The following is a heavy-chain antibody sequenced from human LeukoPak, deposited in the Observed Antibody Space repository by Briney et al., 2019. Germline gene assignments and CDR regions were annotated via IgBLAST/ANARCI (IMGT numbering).Heavy chain of an antibody. CDR2: IYTSGGT. CDR1: GGSISSYY. J-gene: IGHJ5*02. D-gene: IGHD5-18*01. Sequence: SETLSLTCTVAGGSISSYYWSWIRQPAGKGLEWIGRIYTSGGTNYNPSLKSRVTMSVDTSKNQFSLKLSSVTAADTAVYYCARDGGGRAAMVNWFDPWGQGTLVTVSS. V-gene: IGHV4-4*07. CDR3: ARDGGGRAAMVNWFDP.